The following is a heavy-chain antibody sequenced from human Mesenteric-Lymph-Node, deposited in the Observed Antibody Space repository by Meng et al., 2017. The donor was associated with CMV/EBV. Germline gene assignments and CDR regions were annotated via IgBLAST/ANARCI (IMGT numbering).Heavy chain of an antibody. J-gene: IGHJ4*02. CDR3: ARDGLTTARGGGGIQDY. D-gene: IGHD3-10*01. V-gene: IGHV1-18*01. Sequence: YTFTNFGLPGVRQGPGQGLEWIGWISGYNGNTYAAQKFQGRVTLTTDTSTNTAYLDLGSLRSNDTAVYFCARDGLTTARGGGGIQDYWGQGTLVTVSS. CDR2: ISGYNGNT. CDR1: YTFTNFG.